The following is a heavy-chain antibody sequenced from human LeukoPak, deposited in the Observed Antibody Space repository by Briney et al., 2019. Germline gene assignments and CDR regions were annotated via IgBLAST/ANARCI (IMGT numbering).Heavy chain of an antibody. J-gene: IGHJ4*02. V-gene: IGHV4-59*01. CDR2: IYCSGST. CDR1: GGSISSYY. Sequence: SETLSLTCTVSGGSISSYYWSWIRQPPGKGLEWIGYIYCSGSTNYNPSLKSRVTISVDTSKNQFSLKLSSVTAADTAVYYCARGADPGDVDTAMVSFDYWGQGTLVTVSS. D-gene: IGHD5-18*01. CDR3: ARGADPGDVDTAMVSFDY.